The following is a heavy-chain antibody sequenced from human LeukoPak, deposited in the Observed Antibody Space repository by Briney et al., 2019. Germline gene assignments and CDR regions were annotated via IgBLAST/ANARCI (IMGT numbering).Heavy chain of an antibody. CDR2: INPDSGDT. CDR1: GYTFSGYY. CDR3: ARGLEWLTRRHTWFDP. Sequence: ASVKVSCKASGYTFSGYYMNWVRQAPGQGLEWMGWINPDSGDTKFAQKFQDRVTLTRDTSISTAYMELRSLRSDDTAVYYCARGLEWLTRRHTWFDPWGQGTLVTVSS. J-gene: IGHJ5*02. D-gene: IGHD3-3*01. V-gene: IGHV1-2*02.